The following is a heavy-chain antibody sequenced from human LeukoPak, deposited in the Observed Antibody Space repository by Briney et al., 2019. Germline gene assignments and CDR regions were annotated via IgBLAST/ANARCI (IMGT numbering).Heavy chain of an antibody. CDR3: ASGDHRGGDYSSGN. CDR2: LNPINGDT. V-gene: IGHV1-2*02. CDR1: GYRFTDYY. D-gene: IGHD4-17*01. Sequence: GASVKVSCKASGYRFTDYYMHWVRQAPGQGLEWMGWLNPINGDTIYAQKFRGRVTVTRDTSITTAYMELSRLRSDDTAVYYCASGDHRGGDYSSGNWGQGTLVTVSS. J-gene: IGHJ4*02.